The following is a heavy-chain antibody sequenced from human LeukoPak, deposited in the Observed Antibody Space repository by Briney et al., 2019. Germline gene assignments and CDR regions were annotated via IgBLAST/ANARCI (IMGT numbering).Heavy chain of an antibody. CDR1: GYTFTSYY. J-gene: IGHJ4*02. Sequence: ASVKVSCKASGYTFTSYYMHWVRQAPGQGLEWMGVIHPSGGSTSYAQKFQGRVTMTRDTSTSTVYMELSSLRSEDTAVYYCAASVEMATKDDYWGQGTLVTVSS. CDR2: IHPSGGST. D-gene: IGHD5-24*01. V-gene: IGHV1-46*01. CDR3: AASVEMATKDDY.